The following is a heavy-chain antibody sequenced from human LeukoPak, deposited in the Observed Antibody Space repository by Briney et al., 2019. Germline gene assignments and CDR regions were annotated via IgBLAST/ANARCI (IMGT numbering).Heavy chain of an antibody. V-gene: IGHV1-2*02. CDR1: GYTFTGYY. J-gene: IGHJ4*02. Sequence: GASVKVSCKASGYTFTGYYMHWVRQAPGQGLEWMGWINPNSGGTNYAQKFQGRVTMTRDTSISTAYMELSRLRSDDTAVYYCARVYGSGSVPYYFDYWGQGTLVTVSS. CDR3: ARVYGSGSVPYYFDY. CDR2: INPNSGGT. D-gene: IGHD3-10*01.